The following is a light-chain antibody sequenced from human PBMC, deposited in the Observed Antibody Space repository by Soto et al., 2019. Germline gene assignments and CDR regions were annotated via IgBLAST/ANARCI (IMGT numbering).Light chain of an antibody. Sequence: DIQITQSPSSLSASVGDRVTITCRASQSIGSYLNWYQQQPGKAPNLLIYAASSLQSGVPSRFSGSGSGTDFTLTISSLQPEDFATYYCQQSYTTPRTFGPGTKLEIK. CDR3: QQSYTTPRT. V-gene: IGKV1-39*01. J-gene: IGKJ2*01. CDR2: AAS. CDR1: QSIGSY.